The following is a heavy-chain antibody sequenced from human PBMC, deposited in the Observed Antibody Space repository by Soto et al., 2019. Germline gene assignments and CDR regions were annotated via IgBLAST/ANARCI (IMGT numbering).Heavy chain of an antibody. Sequence: GGSLRLSCAASGFTFSSYAMSWVRQAPGKGLEWVSAISGSGGSTYYADSVKGRFTISRDNSKNTLYLQMNSLRAEDTAVHYCAKDPGYDFWMDYWGQGTLVTVSS. CDR3: AKDPGYDFWMDY. CDR2: ISGSGGST. J-gene: IGHJ4*02. CDR1: GFTFSSYA. D-gene: IGHD3-3*01. V-gene: IGHV3-23*01.